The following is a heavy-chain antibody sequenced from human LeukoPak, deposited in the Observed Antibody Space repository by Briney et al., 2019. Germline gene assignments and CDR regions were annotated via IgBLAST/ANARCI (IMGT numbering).Heavy chain of an antibody. CDR3: ARRRDRLSIAARRYYFDY. J-gene: IGHJ4*02. CDR2: INHSGST. D-gene: IGHD6-6*01. V-gene: IGHV4-34*01. Sequence: SETLSLTCAVYGGSFSGYYWSWIRQPPGKGLEWIGEINHSGSTNYNPSLKSRVTISVDTSKNQFSLKLSSVTAADTAVYYCARRRDRLSIAARRYYFDYWGQGTLVTVSS. CDR1: GGSFSGYY.